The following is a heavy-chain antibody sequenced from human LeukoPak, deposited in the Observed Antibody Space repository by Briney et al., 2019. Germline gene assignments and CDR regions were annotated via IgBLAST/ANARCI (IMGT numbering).Heavy chain of an antibody. V-gene: IGHV1-18*01. CDR2: INAYNGNT. Sequence: GASVKVSCKASGYTFTSYGISWVRQAPGQGLEWMGWINAYNGNTSYAQKLQGRVTMTTDTSTSTAYMELRSLRSDDTAVYYCARDDYSNYGVQPGGYWGQGTLVTVSS. J-gene: IGHJ4*02. CDR1: GYTFTSYG. CDR3: ARDDYSNYGVQPGGY. D-gene: IGHD4-11*01.